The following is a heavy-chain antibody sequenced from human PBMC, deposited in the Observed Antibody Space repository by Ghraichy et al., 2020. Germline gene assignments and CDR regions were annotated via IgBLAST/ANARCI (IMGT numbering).Heavy chain of an antibody. Sequence: ASVKVSCKASGYTFTGYYMHWVRQAPGQGLEWMGRINPNSGGTNYAQKFQGRVTMTRDTSISTAYMELSRLRSDDTAVYYCARSGDRRFGEFPNFDYWGQGTLVTVSS. J-gene: IGHJ4*02. CDR1: GYTFTGYY. CDR3: ARSGDRRFGEFPNFDY. CDR2: INPNSGGT. D-gene: IGHD3-10*01. V-gene: IGHV1-2*06.